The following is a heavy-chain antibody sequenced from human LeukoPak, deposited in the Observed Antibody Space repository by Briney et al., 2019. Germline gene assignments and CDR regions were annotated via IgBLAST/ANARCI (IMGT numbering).Heavy chain of an antibody. CDR2: IIPIFGTA. V-gene: IGHV1-69*05. Sequence: GASVKVSCKASGGTFSSYAISWVRQAPGQGLEWMGGIIPIFGTANYAQKFQGRVTMTTDTSTSTAYMELRSLRSDDTAVYYCAREMKVRYFDWLHNYYYGMDVWGQGTTVTVSS. D-gene: IGHD3-9*01. J-gene: IGHJ6*02. CDR1: GGTFSSYA. CDR3: AREMKVRYFDWLHNYYYGMDV.